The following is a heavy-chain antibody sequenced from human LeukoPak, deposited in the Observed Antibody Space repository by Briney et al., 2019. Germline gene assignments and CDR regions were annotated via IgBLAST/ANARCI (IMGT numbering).Heavy chain of an antibody. D-gene: IGHD6-13*01. CDR2: ISAYNGNT. J-gene: IGHJ4*02. CDR3: ARIAAGTAFDY. Sequence: ASVKVSCKASGYTFTSYGISWVRRAPGQGLEWMGWISAYNGNTNYVQNLQGRVTMTTDTSTSTAYMELRSLRSDNTAVYYCARIAAGTAFDYWGQGTLVTVSS. CDR1: GYTFTSYG. V-gene: IGHV1-18*01.